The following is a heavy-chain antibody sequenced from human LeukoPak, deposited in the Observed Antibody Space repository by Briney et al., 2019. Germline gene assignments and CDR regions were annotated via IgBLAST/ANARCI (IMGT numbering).Heavy chain of an antibody. Sequence: GGSLRLSCAASGFTFSSYSMNWVRQAPGKGLEWVSYISSSSSTIYYADSVKGRFTISRDNAKNSLYLQMNSLRAEDTAVYYCARQADIVVVPAAHRDYYYYYYMDVWGKGTTVTVSS. V-gene: IGHV3-48*01. CDR3: ARQADIVVVPAAHRDYYYYYYMDV. CDR2: ISSSSSTI. CDR1: GFTFSSYS. D-gene: IGHD2-2*01. J-gene: IGHJ6*03.